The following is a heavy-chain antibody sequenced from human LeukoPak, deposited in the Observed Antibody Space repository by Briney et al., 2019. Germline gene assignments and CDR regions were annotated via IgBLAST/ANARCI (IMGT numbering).Heavy chain of an antibody. D-gene: IGHD4-17*01. CDR1: GFTVNSNY. J-gene: IGHJ4*02. CDR3: ARQLYGSQIITAL. V-gene: IGHV3-66*04. CDR2: VYSGGDT. Sequence: GGSLRLSCAASGFTVNSNYMSWVRQAPGKGLEWVSVVYSGGDTYYANSVKGRFTISRDNSKNTLYLQMVSLRAEDTAVYYCARQLYGSQIITALWGQGTLVTVSS.